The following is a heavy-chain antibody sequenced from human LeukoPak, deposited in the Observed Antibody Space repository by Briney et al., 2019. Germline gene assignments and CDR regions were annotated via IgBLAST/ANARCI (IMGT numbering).Heavy chain of an antibody. Sequence: GGSLRLSCAASGFTFSSYWMSWVRQAPGKGLEWVANIKQDGSEKYYVDSVKGRFTISRDNAKNSLYLQMNSLRAEDTAVYYCARVTPPLRFLEWLLQEAKYYCDYWGQGTLVTVSS. V-gene: IGHV3-7*03. CDR2: IKQDGSEK. CDR1: GFTFSSYW. D-gene: IGHD3-3*01. J-gene: IGHJ4*02. CDR3: ARVTPPLRFLEWLLQEAKYYCDY.